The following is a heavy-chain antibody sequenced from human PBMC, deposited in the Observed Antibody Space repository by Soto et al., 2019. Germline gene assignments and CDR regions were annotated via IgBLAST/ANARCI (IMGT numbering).Heavy chain of an antibody. D-gene: IGHD2-21*01. J-gene: IGHJ3*02. V-gene: IGHV3-11*01. CDR1: GFTFSDYY. CDR2: ISSSGSTI. Sequence: GGSLRLSCAASGFTFSDYYMSWIRQAPGKGLEWVSYISSSGSTIYYADSVKGRFTISRDNAKNSLYLQTNSLRAEDTAVYYCARSPPHCGGDCFAFDIWGQGTMVTVSS. CDR3: ARSPPHCGGDCFAFDI.